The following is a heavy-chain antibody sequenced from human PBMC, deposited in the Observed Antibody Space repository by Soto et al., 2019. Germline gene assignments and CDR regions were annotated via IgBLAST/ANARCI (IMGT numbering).Heavy chain of an antibody. J-gene: IGHJ5*02. Sequence: GASVKVSCKASGYPFISYSMHWVRQAPGQRLEWMGWINTGNGNTKYSQKFQGRITITRDTSASTAYVALSSLRSEDTAVYYCAREKYCFSTCPSGFDPWGQGTLVTVSS. V-gene: IGHV1-3*04. CDR2: INTGNGNT. CDR3: AREKYCFSTCPSGFDP. D-gene: IGHD2-2*01. CDR1: GYPFISYS.